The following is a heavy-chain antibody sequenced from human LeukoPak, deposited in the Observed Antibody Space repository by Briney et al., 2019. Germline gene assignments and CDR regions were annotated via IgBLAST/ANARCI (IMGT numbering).Heavy chain of an antibody. Sequence: GGSLRLSCAASGFIFRHYTMTWVRQAPGKGLEWVSHIRSNGDDIRYADFVEGRFTISRDDAKNSLFLQMNSLRAEDTAVYYCAKDPKLQWFGEPKYYFDYWGQGTLVTVSS. D-gene: IGHD3-10*01. V-gene: IGHV3-21*05. J-gene: IGHJ4*02. CDR2: IRSNGDDI. CDR1: GFIFRHYT. CDR3: AKDPKLQWFGEPKYYFDY.